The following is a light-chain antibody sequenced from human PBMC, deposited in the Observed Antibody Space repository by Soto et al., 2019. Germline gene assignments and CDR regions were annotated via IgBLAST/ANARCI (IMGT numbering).Light chain of an antibody. CDR3: SSYTTSSTLV. CDR1: SSDVGGYNF. V-gene: IGLV2-14*03. CDR2: EVT. Sequence: QSVLTQPASVSGSPGQSITISCTGTSSDVGGYNFVSWYQQHPGKAPKLMIYEVTSRPSGVSNRFSGSKSGNTASLTISGLQPKDEADYYCSSYTTSSTLVFGTGTKVTVL. J-gene: IGLJ1*01.